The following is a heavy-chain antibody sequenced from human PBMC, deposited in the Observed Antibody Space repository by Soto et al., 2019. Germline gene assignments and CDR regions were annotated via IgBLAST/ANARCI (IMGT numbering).Heavy chain of an antibody. CDR1: GYTFTGYY. J-gene: IGHJ4*02. CDR3: ARDSADSSGWIRNDY. V-gene: IGHV1-2*04. CDR2: INPNSGGT. D-gene: IGHD6-19*01. Sequence: QVQLVQSGAEVKKPGASVKVSCKASGYTFTGYYMHWVRQAPGQGLEWMGWINPNSGGTNYAQKLQGWVTMTRDTSISTAYMELSRLRSDDTAVYYCARDSADSSGWIRNDYWGQGTLVTVSS.